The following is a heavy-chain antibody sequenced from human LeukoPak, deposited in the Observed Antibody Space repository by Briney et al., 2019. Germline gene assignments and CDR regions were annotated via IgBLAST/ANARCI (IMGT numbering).Heavy chain of an antibody. D-gene: IGHD1-20*01. V-gene: IGHV3-7*01. J-gene: IGHJ4*02. Sequence: GGSLRLSCAASGFTFSSYWMSWVRQAPGKGLEWVASVKQDGSEKYSVDSVRGRFTISRDNAKNSRYLQMNSLRAEDTAVYYCARDFNWNLDYWGQGTLVTVSS. CDR3: ARDFNWNLDY. CDR1: GFTFSSYW. CDR2: VKQDGSEK.